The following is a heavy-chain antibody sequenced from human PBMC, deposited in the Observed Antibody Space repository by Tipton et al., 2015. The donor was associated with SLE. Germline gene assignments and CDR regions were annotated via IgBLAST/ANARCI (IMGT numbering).Heavy chain of an antibody. V-gene: IGHV4-59*01. CDR3: ARDPFCDHDAFDI. D-gene: IGHD2-21*01. CDR1: GGSISSYY. CDR2: INYSGST. J-gene: IGHJ3*02. Sequence: TLSLTCTVSGGSISSYYWSWIRQPPGKGLEWIGYINYSGSTNYNPSLKSRVTISLDTSKNQFSLKLSSVTAADTAIYYCARDPFCDHDAFDIWGQGTMVTVSS.